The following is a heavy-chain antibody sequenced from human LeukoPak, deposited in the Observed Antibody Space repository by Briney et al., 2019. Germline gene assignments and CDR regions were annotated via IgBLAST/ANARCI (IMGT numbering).Heavy chain of an antibody. Sequence: GASVKVSCKASGYTFTGYYIHWVRQAPGQGLEWMGWINPNSGGTNYAQKFQGRVTMTRDTSISTAYMELSRLRSDDTAVYYCARGGGLAAAGRDAFDIWGQGTMVTVSS. CDR1: GYTFTGYY. V-gene: IGHV1-2*02. CDR3: ARGGGLAAAGRDAFDI. CDR2: INPNSGGT. J-gene: IGHJ3*02. D-gene: IGHD6-13*01.